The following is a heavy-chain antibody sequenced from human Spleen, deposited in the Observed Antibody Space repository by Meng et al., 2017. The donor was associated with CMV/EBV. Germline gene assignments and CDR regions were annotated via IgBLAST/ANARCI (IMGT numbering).Heavy chain of an antibody. CDR1: GFIFSNYA. J-gene: IGHJ4*02. CDR2: IRNNVGTT. CDR3: ASSLFRWSYYIGY. Sequence: GESLKISCAASGFIFSNYAMHWVRQAPGKGLEYVAAIRNNVGTTYYADSVKGRFTISRDNSKNTLYLQMGSLRVDDTAVYYCASSLFRWSYYIGYWGQGTVVTVSS. V-gene: IGHV3-64*02. D-gene: IGHD1-26*01.